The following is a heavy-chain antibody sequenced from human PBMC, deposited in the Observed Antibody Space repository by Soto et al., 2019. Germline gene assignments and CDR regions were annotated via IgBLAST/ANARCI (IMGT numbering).Heavy chain of an antibody. CDR3: ARVALDCSGGSCYYGYYYYYMDV. V-gene: IGHV3-33*01. J-gene: IGHJ6*03. Sequence: GGSLRLSCAASGFTFSSYGMHWVRQAPGKGLEWVAVIWYDGSNKYYADSVKGRFTISRDNSKNTLYLQMNSLRAEDTAVYYCARVALDCSGGSCYYGYYYYYMDVWGKGTTVTVSS. CDR1: GFTFSSYG. D-gene: IGHD2-15*01. CDR2: IWYDGSNK.